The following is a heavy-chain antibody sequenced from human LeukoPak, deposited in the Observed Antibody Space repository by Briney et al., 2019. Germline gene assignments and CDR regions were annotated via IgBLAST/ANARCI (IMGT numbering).Heavy chain of an antibody. CDR2: INPKSGRT. D-gene: IGHD3-3*01. Sequence: ASVKVSYKTSGYSFTDYYIHWVRQAPGQGLEWMGWINPKSGRTSSARKFQGRVTMTRDPSISTVYMDMAWLTSDDTASYFCARADFVDAGPYLIGPWGQGTLVTVSS. J-gene: IGHJ5*02. CDR1: GYSFTDYY. V-gene: IGHV1-2*02. CDR3: ARADFVDAGPYLIGP.